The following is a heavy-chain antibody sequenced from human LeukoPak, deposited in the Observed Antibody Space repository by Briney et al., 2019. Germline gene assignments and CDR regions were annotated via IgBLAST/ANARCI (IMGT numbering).Heavy chain of an antibody. J-gene: IGHJ5*02. CDR2: IIPIFGTA. CDR1: GGTFSSYA. CDR3: ARDRLRGTLGLAGFDP. Sequence: SVKVSCKASGGTFSSYAISWVRQAPGQGLEWMGGIIPIFGTANYAQKFQGRVTITTDESTSTAYMELSRLRSEDTAVYYCARDRLRGTLGLAGFDPWGQGTLVTVSS. V-gene: IGHV1-69*05. D-gene: IGHD3-10*01.